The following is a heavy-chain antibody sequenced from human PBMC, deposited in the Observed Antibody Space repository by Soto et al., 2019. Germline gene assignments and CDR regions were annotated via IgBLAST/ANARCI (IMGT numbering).Heavy chain of an antibody. CDR3: ARPYYYDSSGYRDFDH. CDR1: GGSFSGYY. V-gene: IGHV4-34*01. D-gene: IGHD3-22*01. Sequence: PSETLSLTCAVYGGSFSGYYWSWIRQPPGKGLEWIGEINHSGITNYNPSLKSRVTISVDTSKDQFSLKLSSVTAADTAVYYCARPYYYDSSGYRDFDHWGHAKPVTVXS. CDR2: INHSGIT. J-gene: IGHJ4*01.